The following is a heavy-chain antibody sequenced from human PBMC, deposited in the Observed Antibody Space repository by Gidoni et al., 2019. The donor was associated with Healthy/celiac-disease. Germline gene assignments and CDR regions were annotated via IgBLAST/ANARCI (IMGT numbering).Heavy chain of an antibody. CDR1: VGPLSSGRYY. D-gene: IGHD6-13*01. Sequence: QVQLQESGPGLVKPSQTLSLTCTVSVGPLSSGRYYWSWIRQHPGKGLEWIGYIYYSGSTYYNPSLKSLVTISVDTSKNQFSLKLSSVTAADTAVYYCARGIAAAGLHYRNWFDPWGQGTLVTVSS. J-gene: IGHJ5*02. CDR3: ARGIAAAGLHYRNWFDP. CDR2: IYYSGST. V-gene: IGHV4-31*01.